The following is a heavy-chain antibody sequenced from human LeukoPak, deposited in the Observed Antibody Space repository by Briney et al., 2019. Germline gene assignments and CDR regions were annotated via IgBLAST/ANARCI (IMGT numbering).Heavy chain of an antibody. V-gene: IGHV1-69*05. J-gene: IGHJ4*02. CDR1: GGTFSSYA. CDR3: ARTTSGSYPNSGHYFDY. Sequence: ASVKVSCKASGGTFSSYAISWVRQAPGQGLEWMGGIIPIFGTANYAQKFQGRVTITTDESTSTAYMELSSLRSEDTAVYYCARTTSGSYPNSGHYFDYWGQGTLVTVSS. CDR2: IIPIFGTA. D-gene: IGHD1-26*01.